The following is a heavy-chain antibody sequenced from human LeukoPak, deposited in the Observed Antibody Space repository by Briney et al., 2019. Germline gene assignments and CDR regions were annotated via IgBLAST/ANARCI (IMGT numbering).Heavy chain of an antibody. CDR1: GYTFTGYY. CDR2: INPNSGDT. CDR3: ARVRVPAARAYYYYYGMDV. J-gene: IGHJ6*02. Sequence: ASVKVSCKASGYTFTGYYMHWVRQAPGQGLEWMGWINPNSGDTNYAQKFQGRVTMTRDTSISTAYMELSRLRSDDTAVYYCARVRVPAARAYYYYYGMDVWGQGTTVTVSS. D-gene: IGHD2-2*01. V-gene: IGHV1-2*02.